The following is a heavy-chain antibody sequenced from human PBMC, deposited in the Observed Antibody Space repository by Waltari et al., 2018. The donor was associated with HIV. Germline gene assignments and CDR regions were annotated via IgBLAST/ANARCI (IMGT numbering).Heavy chain of an antibody. CDR3: ARMTSPYFIDY. V-gene: IGHV3-74*01. CDR1: GFSFGTYW. D-gene: IGHD2-21*02. Sequence: EVQLVESGGGLVRPGLSLRLSCAASGFSFGTYWMHWVRQVPGKGPMWVSRIDQDGSRISYADSVKGRFTISRDNARNILYLQMNSLRVEDTAVYYCARMTSPYFIDYWGLGTLVTVSS. J-gene: IGHJ4*02. CDR2: IDQDGSRI.